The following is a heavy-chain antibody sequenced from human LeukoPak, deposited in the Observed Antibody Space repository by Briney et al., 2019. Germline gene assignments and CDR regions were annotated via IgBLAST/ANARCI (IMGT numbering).Heavy chain of an antibody. Sequence: ASVKVSCKASGYTFTSYAMNWVRQAPGQGLEWMGRIIPILGIANYAQKFQGRVTITADKSTSTAYMELSSLRSEDTAVYYCATEVEMVDPDAFDIWGQGTMVTVSS. J-gene: IGHJ3*02. V-gene: IGHV1-69*04. D-gene: IGHD5-24*01. CDR3: ATEVEMVDPDAFDI. CDR2: IIPILGIA. CDR1: GYTFTSYA.